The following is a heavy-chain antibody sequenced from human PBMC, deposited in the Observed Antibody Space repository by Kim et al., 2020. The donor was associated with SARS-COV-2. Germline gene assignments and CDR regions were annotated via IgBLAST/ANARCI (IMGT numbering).Heavy chain of an antibody. J-gene: IGHJ4*02. D-gene: IGHD7-27*01. CDR1: GFTFTKSW. Sequence: GGSLRLSCVGSGFTFTKSWMTWVRQAPGKGLEWVANIKEDGSGQNYVDSVKGRFTISRDNAKNSVYLQMDSLRADDTAVYYCAKESWGPDYWGQGTLV. CDR2: IKEDGSGQ. V-gene: IGHV3-7*03. CDR3: AKESWGPDY.